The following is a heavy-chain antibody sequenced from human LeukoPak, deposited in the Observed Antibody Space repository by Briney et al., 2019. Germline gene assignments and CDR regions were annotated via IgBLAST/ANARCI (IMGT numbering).Heavy chain of an antibody. CDR3: ARPGYAILNGYYTPSDY. CDR1: VYLFTSYC. Sequence: GESLHISSKASVYLFTSYCSGWVRQMPGKGLGGMGIIYPGDSDTTYSPSFRGQVTISADKSISTDYLQWSSLKASDTVMYYCARPGYAILNGYYTPSDYWGQGTLVTVSS. CDR2: IYPGDSDT. J-gene: IGHJ4*02. V-gene: IGHV5-51*01. D-gene: IGHD3-9*01.